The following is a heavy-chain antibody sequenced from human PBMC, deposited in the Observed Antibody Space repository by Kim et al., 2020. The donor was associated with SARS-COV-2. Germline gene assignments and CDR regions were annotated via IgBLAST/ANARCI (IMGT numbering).Heavy chain of an antibody. CDR3: ARRLEQEFTKDY. Sequence: NYAQKLQGRVTMTTGTSTSTAYMELRSLRSDDTAVYYCARRLEQEFTKDYWGQGTLVTVSS. D-gene: IGHD1-1*01. J-gene: IGHJ4*02. V-gene: IGHV1-18*01.